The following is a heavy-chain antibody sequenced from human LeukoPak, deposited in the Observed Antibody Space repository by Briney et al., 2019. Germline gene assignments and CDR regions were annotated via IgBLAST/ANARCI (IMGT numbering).Heavy chain of an antibody. CDR1: GFTFRDYW. J-gene: IGHJ4*02. Sequence: GGSLRLSXAASGFTFRDYWMTWVRQAPGKGLEWVADIKQDGGDINYVDSVKGRFTISRDNAKNSLYLQMDSLRAEDTAVYYCVRAGYTYGTLYFWGQGTLVTVSS. D-gene: IGHD5-18*01. CDR2: IKQDGGDI. CDR3: VRAGYTYGTLYF. V-gene: IGHV3-7*01.